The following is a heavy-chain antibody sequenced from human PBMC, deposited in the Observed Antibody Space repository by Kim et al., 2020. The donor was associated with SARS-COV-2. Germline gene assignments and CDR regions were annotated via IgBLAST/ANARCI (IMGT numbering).Heavy chain of an antibody. D-gene: IGHD3-3*01. CDR2: LSYGGTT. CDR1: GASIGSTNFY. V-gene: IGHV4-39*01. J-gene: IGHJ2*01. CDR3: ASGSIDFWSGYSYHYF. Sequence: ETLSLTCTVSGASIGSTNFYWGWVRQPAGTGLELIGYLSYGGTTYYNPSLQSRVTVSVDKSNNQVSLKLKSVTAADTALYYCASGSIDFWSGYSYHYF.